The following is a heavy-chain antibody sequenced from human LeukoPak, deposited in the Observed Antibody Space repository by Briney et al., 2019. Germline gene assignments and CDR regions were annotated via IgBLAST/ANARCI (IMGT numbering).Heavy chain of an antibody. J-gene: IGHJ4*02. CDR3: ARDLYDSRSVVGY. CDR1: GYTFTGYY. V-gene: IGHV1-2*02. CDR2: IKPNSGGT. D-gene: IGHD3-22*01. Sequence: GASVKVSCKASGYTFTGYYMHWVRQAPGQGLEWMGWIKPNSGGTNYAQKFQGRVTMTRDTSISTAYMELSRLRADDTAVYYCARDLYDSRSVVGYWGQGTLVTVSS.